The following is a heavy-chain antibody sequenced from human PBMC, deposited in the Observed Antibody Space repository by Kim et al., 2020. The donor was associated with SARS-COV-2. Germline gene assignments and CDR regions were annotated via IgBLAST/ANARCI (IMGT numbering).Heavy chain of an antibody. Sequence: SETLSLTCTISGDYASSDYWSWIRQPAGKGLEWIGRVYPSGTTDSNPSLKSRITMSLDMSNHRISLNLTSVTAADTAMYFCARDQWVLTYSTAWNNWF. CDR1: GDYASSDY. J-gene: IGHJ5*01. CDR3: ARDQWVLTYSTAWNNWF. V-gene: IGHV4-4*07. D-gene: IGHD2-8*02. CDR2: VYPSGTT.